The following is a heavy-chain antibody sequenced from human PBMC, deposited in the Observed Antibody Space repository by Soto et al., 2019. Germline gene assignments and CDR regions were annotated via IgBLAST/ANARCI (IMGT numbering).Heavy chain of an antibody. J-gene: IGHJ1*01. CDR2: TASDGNK. Sequence: QVKLVESGGDVVQPGRSLRLSCAVSGYTFNNYVIHWVRQAPGKGLEWVAVTASDGNKIYADSVKDRFTISRDSPNNKVNLEMNSLRSEDTAVYYCAREDESSGYAGTFRHWGQGTLVTVSP. CDR1: GYTFNNYV. D-gene: IGHD3-22*01. V-gene: IGHV3-30-3*01. CDR3: AREDESSGYAGTFRH.